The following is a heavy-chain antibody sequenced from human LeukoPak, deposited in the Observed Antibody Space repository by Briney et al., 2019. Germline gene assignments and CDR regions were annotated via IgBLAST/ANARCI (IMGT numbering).Heavy chain of an antibody. CDR3: AKLGVTTPVDY. V-gene: IGHV3-23*01. J-gene: IGHJ4*02. D-gene: IGHD4-17*01. Sequence: SCKASGGTFSSYAMSWVRQAPGKGLEWVSAISGSGGSTYYADSVKGRFTISRDNSKNTLYLQMNSLRAEDTAVYYCAKLGVTTPVDYWGQGTLVTVSS. CDR1: GGTFSSYA. CDR2: ISGSGGST.